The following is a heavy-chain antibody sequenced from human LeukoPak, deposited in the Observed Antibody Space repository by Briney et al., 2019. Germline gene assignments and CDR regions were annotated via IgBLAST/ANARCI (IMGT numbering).Heavy chain of an antibody. CDR1: GGSFSGYY. J-gene: IGHJ5*02. V-gene: IGHV4-34*01. Sequence: PSETLSLTCAVYGGSFSGYYWSWIRQPPGKGLEWIGEINHSGSTNYNPSLKSRVTISVDTSKNEFSLKLSSVTAADTAVYYCARVPIAVAGRRFHWFDPWGQGTLVTVSS. D-gene: IGHD6-19*01. CDR2: INHSGST. CDR3: ARVPIAVAGRRFHWFDP.